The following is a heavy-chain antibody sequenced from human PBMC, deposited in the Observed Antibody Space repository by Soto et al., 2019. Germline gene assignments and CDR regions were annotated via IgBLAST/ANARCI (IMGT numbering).Heavy chain of an antibody. CDR3: ARGSYSSSSMNWFDP. V-gene: IGHV1-8*01. D-gene: IGHD6-6*01. CDR2: MNPNSGNT. J-gene: IGHJ5*02. Sequence: ASVKVSCKASGYTFTSYYINWVRQATGQGLEWMGWMNPNSGNTGYAQKFQGRVTMTRNTSISTAYMELSSLRSEDTAVYYCARGSYSSSSMNWFDPWGQGTLVTVSS. CDR1: GYTFTSYY.